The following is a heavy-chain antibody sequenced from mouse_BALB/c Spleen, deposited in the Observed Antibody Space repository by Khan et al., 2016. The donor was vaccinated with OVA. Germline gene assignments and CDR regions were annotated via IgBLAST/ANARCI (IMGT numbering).Heavy chain of an antibody. CDR2: INPTSGYT. CDR1: GYTFTSYW. V-gene: IGHV1-7*01. Sequence: QVQLQQSGAELAKPGASVKMSCKASGYTFTSYWMHWIKQRPGQGLEWIGYINPTSGYTDYNQKFKDKATLTADKSSSTAYMQLNSLTSDDSADYYCARDRIDYWGQGTTLTVSS. J-gene: IGHJ2*01. CDR3: ARDRIDY.